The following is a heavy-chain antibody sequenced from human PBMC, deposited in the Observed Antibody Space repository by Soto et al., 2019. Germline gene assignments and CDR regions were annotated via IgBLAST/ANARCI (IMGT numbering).Heavy chain of an antibody. D-gene: IGHD6-13*01. Sequence: ASVKVSCKASGYTFTSYYMHWVRQAPGQGLEWMGIINPSGGSTSYAQKFQGRVTMTRDTSTSTVYMELSSLRSEDTAVYYCALTAAGTDYYYGMDVWGQGTTVTVSS. V-gene: IGHV1-46*01. CDR2: INPSGGST. J-gene: IGHJ6*02. CDR1: GYTFTSYY. CDR3: ALTAAGTDYYYGMDV.